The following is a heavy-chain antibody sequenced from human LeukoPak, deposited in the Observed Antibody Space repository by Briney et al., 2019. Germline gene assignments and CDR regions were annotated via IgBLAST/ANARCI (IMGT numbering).Heavy chain of an antibody. CDR1: GGSISSHY. V-gene: IGHV4-59*08. CDR2: IYYTGST. CDR3: ARHGVVVGGWHFYFDY. J-gene: IGHJ4*02. D-gene: IGHD6-19*01. Sequence: SETLSLTCSVSGGSISSHYWSWIRQPPGKGLEWIGYIYYTGSTNYNPSLKSRVTIDVDTSNNLFSLKLTSVSAAYTAVYFCARHGVVVGGWHFYFDYWGQGSLVSVSS.